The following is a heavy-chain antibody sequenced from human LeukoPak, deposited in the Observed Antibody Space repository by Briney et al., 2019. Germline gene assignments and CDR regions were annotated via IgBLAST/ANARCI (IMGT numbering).Heavy chain of an antibody. CDR2: ISGSGGST. CDR1: GFTFSSYA. CDR3: AKDMSSGYLSRYFDL. Sequence: GGSLRLSCAASGFTFSSYAMSWVRQAPGKGLEWVSAISGSGGSTYYADSVKGRFTISRDNSKNTLYLQMNSLRAEDTAVYYCAKDMSSGYLSRYFDLWGRGTLVTVSS. V-gene: IGHV3-23*01. J-gene: IGHJ2*01. D-gene: IGHD3-22*01.